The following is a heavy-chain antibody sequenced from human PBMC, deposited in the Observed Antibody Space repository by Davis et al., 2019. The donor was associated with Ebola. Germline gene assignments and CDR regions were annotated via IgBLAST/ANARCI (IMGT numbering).Heavy chain of an antibody. CDR2: ISYDGSNK. CDR3: VKGPRVYSSSSLVY. Sequence: PGGSLRLSCAASGFTFSSYGMHWVRQAPGKGLEWVAVISYDGSNKYYADSVKGRFTISRDNSKNTLYLQMSSLRAEDTAVYYCVKGPRVYSSSSLVYWGQGTLVTVSS. D-gene: IGHD6-6*01. V-gene: IGHV3-30*18. CDR1: GFTFSSYG. J-gene: IGHJ4*02.